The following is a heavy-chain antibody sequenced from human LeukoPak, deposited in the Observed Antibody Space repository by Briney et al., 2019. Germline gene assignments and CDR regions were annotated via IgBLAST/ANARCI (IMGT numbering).Heavy chain of an antibody. V-gene: IGHV1-2*06. D-gene: IGHD6-6*01. CDR2: INSNSEGE. CDR1: GYTFTDHY. J-gene: IGHJ4*02. CDR3: AREPYSSSSDRYGRTFDY. Sequence: GASVQVSCRASGYTFTDHYIHWVRQAPGQGLEWMGQINSNSEGEKYAPKFQGRVTVLRDTSINTIYMELTSLTSDDTAVYYCAREPYSSSSDRYGRTFDYWGQGTLVTVYS.